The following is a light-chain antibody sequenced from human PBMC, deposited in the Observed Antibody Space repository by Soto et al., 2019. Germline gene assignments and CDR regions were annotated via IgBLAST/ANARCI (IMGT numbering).Light chain of an antibody. CDR1: QSVSSSY. Sequence: EIVLTQSPGTLSLFPGGRATLSCRASQSVSSSYLAWYQQKPGQAPRLLIYGASRTATGIPDRFSGSGSGTDFTLTINRLEPEDFAVYYCQQYGRSGTFGQGTKVEIK. V-gene: IGKV3-20*01. J-gene: IGKJ1*01. CDR3: QQYGRSGT. CDR2: GAS.